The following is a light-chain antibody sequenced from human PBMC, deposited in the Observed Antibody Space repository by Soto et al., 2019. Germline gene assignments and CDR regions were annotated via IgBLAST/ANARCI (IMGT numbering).Light chain of an antibody. CDR1: QGISSY. V-gene: IGKV1-9*01. CDR2: AAS. Sequence: IQLTQSPSSLSASVGDRVTITCRASQGISSYLAWYQQKPRKAPKLLIYAASTLQSGVPSRFSGSRSATDFALTISSLQPEDFATYHCQQLNSYPPTFGQGTKVEI. J-gene: IGKJ1*01. CDR3: QQLNSYPPT.